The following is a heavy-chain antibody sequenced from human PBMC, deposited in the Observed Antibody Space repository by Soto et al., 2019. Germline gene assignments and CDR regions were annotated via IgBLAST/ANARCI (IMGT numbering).Heavy chain of an antibody. CDR2: IIPIFGTA. V-gene: IGHV1-69*01. CDR1: GGTFSSYA. D-gene: IGHD3-3*01. Sequence: QVQLVQSGAEVKKPGSSVKVSCKASGGTFSSYAISWVRQAPGQGLEWMGGIIPIFGTANYAQKFQGRVTITADESTSTAYMELSRLRSADTAVYYCARAASARFGVVTRLNYYYYGMDVWGQGTTVTVSS. CDR3: ARAASARFGVVTRLNYYYYGMDV. J-gene: IGHJ6*02.